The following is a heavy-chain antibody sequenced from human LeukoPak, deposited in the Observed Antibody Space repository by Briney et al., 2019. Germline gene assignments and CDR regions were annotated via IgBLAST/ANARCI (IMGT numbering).Heavy chain of an antibody. CDR2: IYHSGST. V-gene: IGHV4-38-2*02. Sequence: SETLSLTCTVSGYSISSGYYWGWIRQPPGKGLEWIGSIYHSGSTSYNPSLKSRVTISVDTSRNQFSLKLNSVTAADTAVYYCAKSNGYGLIDIWGQGTMVTVSP. J-gene: IGHJ3*02. D-gene: IGHD3-22*01. CDR3: AKSNGYGLIDI. CDR1: GYSISSGYY.